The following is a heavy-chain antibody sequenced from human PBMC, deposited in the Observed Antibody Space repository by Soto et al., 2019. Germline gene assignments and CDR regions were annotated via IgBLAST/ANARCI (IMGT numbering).Heavy chain of an antibody. V-gene: IGHV1-18*01. Sequence: ASVKVSCKASGYTFTSYGISWVRQAPGQGLEWMGWISAYNGNTNYAQKLQGRVTMTTDTSTSTAYMELRSLRSDDTAVYYCARDSGPPGGVVIHYYYYYGMDVWGQGTTVTVCS. J-gene: IGHJ6*02. CDR2: ISAYNGNT. D-gene: IGHD3-3*01. CDR1: GYTFTSYG. CDR3: ARDSGPPGGVVIHYYYYYGMDV.